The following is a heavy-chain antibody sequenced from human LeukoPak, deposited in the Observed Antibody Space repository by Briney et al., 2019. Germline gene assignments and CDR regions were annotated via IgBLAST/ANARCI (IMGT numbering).Heavy chain of an antibody. J-gene: IGHJ6*03. CDR3: ARDGVPAAFVYYYYMDV. D-gene: IGHD2-2*01. CDR1: GFTFSSYA. CDR2: ISYDGSNK. Sequence: GGSLRLSCAASGFTFSSYAMHWVRQAPGKGLEWVAVISYDGSNKYYADSVKGRFTISRDNSKNTLYLQMNSLRAEDTAVYYCARDGVPAAFVYYYYMDVWGKGTTVTVSS. V-gene: IGHV3-30*01.